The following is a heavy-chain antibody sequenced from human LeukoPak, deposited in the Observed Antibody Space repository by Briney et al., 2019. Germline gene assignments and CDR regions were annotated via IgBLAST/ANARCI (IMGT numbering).Heavy chain of an antibody. Sequence: GGSLRLFCAASGFTFSSYAMSWVRQAPGKGLEWVSAISGSGGSTYYADSVKGRFTISRDDSKNTLYLQMNSLRAEDTAVYYCAKGDIVYYDYYFDYWGQGTLVTVSS. J-gene: IGHJ4*02. CDR3: AKGDIVYYDYYFDY. CDR1: GFTFSSYA. V-gene: IGHV3-23*01. CDR2: ISGSGGST. D-gene: IGHD2-15*01.